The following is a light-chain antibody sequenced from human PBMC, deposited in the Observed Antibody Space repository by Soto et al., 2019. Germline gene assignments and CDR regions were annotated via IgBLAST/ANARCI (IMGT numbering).Light chain of an antibody. CDR3: SSYAGSNNVV. J-gene: IGLJ2*01. V-gene: IGLV2-8*01. Sequence: QSALTQPPSASGSPGQSVTISCTGTSSDVGLYNYVSWYQQHPGKAPKLMIYEVSKRPSGVPDRFSGSKSGNTASLTVSGLQAEDEADYYCSSYAGSNNVVFGGGTKVTVL. CDR2: EVS. CDR1: SSDVGLYNY.